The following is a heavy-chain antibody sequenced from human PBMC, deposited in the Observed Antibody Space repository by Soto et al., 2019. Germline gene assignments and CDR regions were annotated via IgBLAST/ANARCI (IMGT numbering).Heavy chain of an antibody. CDR2: IYDSEKI. Sequence: SETLSLTCTVSGGSVGSSGYYWGWVRQPPGKGLEWIASIYDSEKIYNNPSLKSRVTISLDTSKNQFSLKLRSVTAADTAVYYCVSRTVIIFNPFDIWGQGTMVTVS. D-gene: IGHD2-21*01. CDR1: GGSVGSSGYY. CDR3: VSRTVIIFNPFDI. J-gene: IGHJ3*02. V-gene: IGHV4-39*01.